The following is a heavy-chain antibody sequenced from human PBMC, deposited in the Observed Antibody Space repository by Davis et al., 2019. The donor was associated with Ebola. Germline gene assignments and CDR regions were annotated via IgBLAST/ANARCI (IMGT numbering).Heavy chain of an antibody. CDR3: ARLGTSADYYAMDV. V-gene: IGHV1-3*04. CDR2: ISTGNGNA. J-gene: IGHJ6*02. Sequence: ASVKVSCKASGYTFTYRYLHWVRQAPGQRLEWMGWISTGNGNARYSQKFQGRVTITRDTSATTAYMELSSLRSEDTAVYYCARLGTSADYYAMDVWGQGTTVTVSS. CDR1: GYTFTYRY.